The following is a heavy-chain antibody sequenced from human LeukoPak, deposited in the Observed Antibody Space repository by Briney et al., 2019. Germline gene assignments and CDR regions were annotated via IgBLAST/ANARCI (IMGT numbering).Heavy chain of an antibody. CDR2: INHSGST. J-gene: IGHJ6*02. D-gene: IGHD3-22*01. V-gene: IGHV4-34*01. Sequence: SETLSLTCAVYGGSFSGYYWSWIRQPPGKGLEWIGEINHSGSTSYNPSLKSRVTISLDTSKNQFSLKLRSVTAADTAVYYCASRGDPRSSGYYHATNYYGMDVWGQGTTVTVSS. CDR1: GGSFSGYY. CDR3: ASRGDPRSSGYYHATNYYGMDV.